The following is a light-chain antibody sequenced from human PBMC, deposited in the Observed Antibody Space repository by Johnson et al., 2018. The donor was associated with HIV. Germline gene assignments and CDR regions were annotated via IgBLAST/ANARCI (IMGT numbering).Light chain of an antibody. V-gene: IGLV1-44*01. J-gene: IGLJ1*01. CDR3: AAWDDSLNEYV. CDR1: SSNIANNT. Sequence: QSILTQPPSASGTPGQRVTISCSGSSSNIANNTVNWYQHFPGTAPKLLMYGNVKRPSGIPDRFTGPKSGTSPSLAISGLQAEDEADYYCAAWDDSLNEYVFGTGTKVTVL. CDR2: GNV.